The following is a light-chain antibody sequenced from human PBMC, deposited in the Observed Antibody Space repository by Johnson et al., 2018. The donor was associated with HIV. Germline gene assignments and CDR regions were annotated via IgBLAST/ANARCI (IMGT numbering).Light chain of an antibody. CDR1: SSNIGNNY. V-gene: IGLV1-51*01. J-gene: IGLJ1*01. Sequence: QSLLTQPPSVSAAPGQKVTISCSGSSSNIGNNYVSWYQQLQRTAPKLLIYDNNKRPSGIPDRFSGSKSGTSATLGITGLQTGDEADYYCGTWDSSLSASYVFGTGTKVTVL. CDR2: DNN. CDR3: GTWDSSLSASYV.